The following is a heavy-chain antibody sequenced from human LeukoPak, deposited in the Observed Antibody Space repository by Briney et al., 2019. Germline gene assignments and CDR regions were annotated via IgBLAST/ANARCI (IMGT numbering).Heavy chain of an antibody. D-gene: IGHD4/OR15-4a*01. J-gene: IGHJ4*02. V-gene: IGHV3-11*04. CDR2: ISSSAGSM. Sequence: PGGSLRLSCAASGFTFSDYYMSWIRQAPGKGLECVSYISSSAGSMYYADSVKGRFTISRDNAKNSLYLQMNSLRAEDTAVYYCARSLDYRNFFDYWGQGTLVTVSS. CDR3: ARSLDYRNFFDY. CDR1: GFTFSDYY.